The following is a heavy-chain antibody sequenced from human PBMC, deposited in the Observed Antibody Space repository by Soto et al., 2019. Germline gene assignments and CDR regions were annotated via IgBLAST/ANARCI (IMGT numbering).Heavy chain of an antibody. D-gene: IGHD2-15*01. Sequence: QEHLVQSGAEVQKPGSSVKVSCRASGGIGSNYAISWVRQAPGQGLEWMGGIVPKFGTANYAQSFKGRVTISVDKSTNSVYMELSSLRSQDTAIYYCAREMASGYSRTWFDPWGQGTLVTVSS. CDR3: AREMASGYSRTWFDP. J-gene: IGHJ5*02. CDR2: IVPKFGTA. V-gene: IGHV1-69*06. CDR1: GGIGSNYA.